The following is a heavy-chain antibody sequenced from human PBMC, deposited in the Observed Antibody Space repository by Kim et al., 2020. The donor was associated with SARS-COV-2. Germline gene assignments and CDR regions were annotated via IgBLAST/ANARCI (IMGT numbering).Heavy chain of an antibody. CDR2: INWNGGST. Sequence: GGSLRLSCAASGFTFDDYGMSWVRQAPGKGLEWVSGINWNGGSTGYADSVKGRFTISRDNAKNSLYLQMNSLRAEDTALYHCARDTYYYDSSGYQLNHGMDVWGQGTTVTVSS. J-gene: IGHJ6*02. D-gene: IGHD3-22*01. V-gene: IGHV3-20*01. CDR3: ARDTYYYDSSGYQLNHGMDV. CDR1: GFTFDDYG.